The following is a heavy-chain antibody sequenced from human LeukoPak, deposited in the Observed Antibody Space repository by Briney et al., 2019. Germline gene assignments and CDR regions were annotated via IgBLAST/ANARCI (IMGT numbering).Heavy chain of an antibody. V-gene: IGHV3-7*01. CDR2: IKEDGSDK. J-gene: IGHJ4*02. CDR1: GFTFSSYW. D-gene: IGHD3-3*01. Sequence: GGSLRLSCAASGFTFSSYWMNWVRQAPGKGLEWVANIKEDGSDKYYVDSVKGRFTISRDNAKNSLYLQMSSLRAEDTAVYYCARRVEEWQLDYWGQGTLVTVSS. CDR3: ARRVEEWQLDY.